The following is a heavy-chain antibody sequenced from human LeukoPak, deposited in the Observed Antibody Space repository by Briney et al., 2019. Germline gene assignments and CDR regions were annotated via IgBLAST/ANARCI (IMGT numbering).Heavy chain of an antibody. CDR1: GFTFSSYG. J-gene: IGHJ4*02. CDR3: AKWGISYYGSGSYYGFDY. CDR2: ISYDGSNK. V-gene: IGHV3-30*18. Sequence: GRSLRLSCAASGFTFSSYGMHWVRQAPGKGLEWVAVISYDGSNKYYADSVKGRFTITRDNSKNTLYLQMNSLRAEDTAVYYCAKWGISYYGSGSYYGFDYWGQGTLVTVSS. D-gene: IGHD3-10*01.